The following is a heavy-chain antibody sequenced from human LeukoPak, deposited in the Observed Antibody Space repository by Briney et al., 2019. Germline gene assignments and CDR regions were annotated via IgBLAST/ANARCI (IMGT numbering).Heavy chain of an antibody. Sequence: ASVTVSCTASGYTFTGYAIQWVRQAPGQSLEWMGWINAGNGNTKYSQKFQGRVTITRDTSANTVYMELSSLRSEDTAVYYCARGPLGRNGDYFDYWGQGTLVTVSS. CDR3: ARGPLGRNGDYFDY. CDR2: INAGNGNT. CDR1: GYTFTGYA. V-gene: IGHV1-3*01. J-gene: IGHJ4*02. D-gene: IGHD7-27*01.